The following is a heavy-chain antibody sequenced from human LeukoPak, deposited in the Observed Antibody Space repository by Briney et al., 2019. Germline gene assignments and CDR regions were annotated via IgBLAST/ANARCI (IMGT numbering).Heavy chain of an antibody. J-gene: IGHJ6*03. CDR2: INNSGTT. CDR1: GGSFSGYY. D-gene: IGHD6-25*01. CDR3: ASSRGYTSGLWYYYMDV. Sequence: PSETLSLTCAVYGGSFSGYYWSWIRQPPGTGLERIAEINNSGTTNYNPSLKGRVTISIDTSKNQFSLKLSSVTAADTAVYYCASSRGYTSGLWYYYMDVRGKGTTVTVSS. V-gene: IGHV4-34*01.